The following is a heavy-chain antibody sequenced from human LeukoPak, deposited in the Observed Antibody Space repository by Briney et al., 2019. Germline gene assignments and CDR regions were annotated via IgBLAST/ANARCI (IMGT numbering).Heavy chain of an antibody. J-gene: IGHJ4*02. D-gene: IGHD2-2*03. CDR1: GYSFTGYY. Sequence: ASVKVSCKASGYSFTGYYMHWVRQAPGQGLEWMGWINPNSGGTNYAQKFQGRVTMTRDTSISTAYMELSRLRSDDTAVYYCARVEGGRVDIVVVPAAMNFDYWGQGTLVTVSS. V-gene: IGHV1-2*02. CDR3: ARVEGGRVDIVVVPAAMNFDY. CDR2: INPNSGGT.